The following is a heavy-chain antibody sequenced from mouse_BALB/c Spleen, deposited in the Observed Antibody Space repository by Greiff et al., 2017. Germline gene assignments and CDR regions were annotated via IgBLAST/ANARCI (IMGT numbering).Heavy chain of an antibody. Sequence: VQLQQSGAELVRPGSSVKISCKSSGYAFSSYWMNWVKQSHGKSLEWIGDINPNNGGTIYNQKFKGKATLTVDKSSSTAYMELRSLTSEDTAVYYCAREEAYGNYAWFAYWGQGTLVTVSA. CDR1: GYAFSSYW. J-gene: IGHJ3*01. CDR3: AREEAYGNYAWFAY. CDR2: INPNNGGT. V-gene: IGHV1-18*01. D-gene: IGHD2-1*01.